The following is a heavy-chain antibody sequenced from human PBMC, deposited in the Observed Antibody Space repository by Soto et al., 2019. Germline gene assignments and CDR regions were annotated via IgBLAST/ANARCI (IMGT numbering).Heavy chain of an antibody. J-gene: IGHJ3*02. CDR2: IIPILGIA. Sequence: SVKVSCKASGYTFTSYGISWVRQAPGQGLEWMGRIIPILGIANYAQKFQGRVTITADKSTSTAYMELSSLRSEDTAVYYCARDVPSPAAGDAFDIWGQGTMVTVSS. CDR3: ARDVPSPAAGDAFDI. D-gene: IGHD2-2*01. V-gene: IGHV1-69*04. CDR1: GYTFTSYG.